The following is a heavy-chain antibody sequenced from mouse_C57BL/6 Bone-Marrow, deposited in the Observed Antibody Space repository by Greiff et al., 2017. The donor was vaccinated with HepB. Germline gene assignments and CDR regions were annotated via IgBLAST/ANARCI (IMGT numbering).Heavy chain of an antibody. CDR3: AIFSDCAWFAY. CDR2: IHPSDSDT. Sequence: QVQLQQPGAELVKPGASVKVSCKASGYTFTSYWMHWVKQRPGQGLEWIGRIHPSDSDTNYNQKFKGKATWTADKSSSTAYMQLSSLTSEDSAVYYCAIFSDCAWFAYWGQGTLVTVSA. V-gene: IGHV1-74*01. J-gene: IGHJ3*01. CDR1: GYTFTSYW.